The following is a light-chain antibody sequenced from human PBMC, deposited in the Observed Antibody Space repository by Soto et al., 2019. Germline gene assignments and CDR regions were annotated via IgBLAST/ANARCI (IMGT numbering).Light chain of an antibody. V-gene: IGKV3-11*01. CDR1: QSVSSY. CDR2: DAS. CDR3: QQRSNWPPLT. J-gene: IGKJ4*01. Sequence: EIVLTQSPATLSLSPGERATLSCRASQSVSSYFAWYHQQPGPAPRLLLYDASNSATGIPARFSGSGSGTDFTLTIISLEHEDFEVYYCQQRSNWPPLTFGGGTKVEIK.